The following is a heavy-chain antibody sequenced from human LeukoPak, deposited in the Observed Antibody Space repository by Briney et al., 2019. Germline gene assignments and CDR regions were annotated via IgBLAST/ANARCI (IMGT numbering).Heavy chain of an antibody. V-gene: IGHV4-59*08. J-gene: IGHJ4*02. D-gene: IGHD2-2*01. CDR3: ARHGAYSSTSYFDF. Sequence: SETLSLTCSVSGASISPLYWSWIRQPPGKGLEWIGYVYYTGSTNYNPSLKSRVTIFPDTSKNQFSLRLTSVTAADTAVYYCARHGAYSSTSYFDFLGQGTLVTVSS. CDR2: VYYTGST. CDR1: GASISPLY.